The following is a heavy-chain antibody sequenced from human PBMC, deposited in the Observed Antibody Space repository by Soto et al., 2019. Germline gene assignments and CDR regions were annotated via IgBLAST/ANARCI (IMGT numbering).Heavy chain of an antibody. CDR2: ISYDGDNQ. V-gene: IGHV3-30-3*01. J-gene: IGHJ5*02. CDR1: GFSFSHYA. Sequence: QRQLVESGGGVVQPGRSLRLSCAASGFSFSHYAMHCVRQPPGKGLEWVALISYDGDNQYFTDSVRGRFTISRDNSKTTVYLEMNSLRLDDTATYYCVSPHSDTSNAFDLWGQGTLVTVSS. CDR3: VSPHSDTSNAFDL. D-gene: IGHD3-22*01.